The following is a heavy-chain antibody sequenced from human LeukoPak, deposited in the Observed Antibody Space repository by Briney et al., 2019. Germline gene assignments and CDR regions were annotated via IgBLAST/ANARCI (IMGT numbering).Heavy chain of an antibody. CDR2: ISSNGGST. CDR1: GFTFSSYA. Sequence: GGSLRLSCAASGFTFSSYAMPWVRQAPGKGLEYVSAISSNGGSTYYANSVKGRFTISRDNSKNTLYLQMGSLRAEDMAVYYCARTGYSYDYYYYGMDVWGQGTTVTVSS. J-gene: IGHJ6*02. V-gene: IGHV3-64*01. D-gene: IGHD5-18*01. CDR3: ARTGYSYDYYYYGMDV.